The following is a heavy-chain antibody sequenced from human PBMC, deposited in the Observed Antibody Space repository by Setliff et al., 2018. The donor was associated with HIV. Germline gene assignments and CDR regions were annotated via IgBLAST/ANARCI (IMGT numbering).Heavy chain of an antibody. Sequence: GGSLRLSCAASGLTVSSNYMSWVRQAPGKGLEWVGFIRSKAYRETTEYAASVKGRFTISRDDSKSIAYLQMNSLKTEDTAVYYCASHSDWFLDLYWGQGTLVTVSS. D-gene: IGHD3-9*01. CDR2: IRSKAYRETT. CDR3: ASHSDWFLDLY. V-gene: IGHV3-49*04. CDR1: GLTVSSNY. J-gene: IGHJ4*02.